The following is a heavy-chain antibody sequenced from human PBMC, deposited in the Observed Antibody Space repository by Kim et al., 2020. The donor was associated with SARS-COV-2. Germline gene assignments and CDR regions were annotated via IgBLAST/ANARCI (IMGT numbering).Heavy chain of an antibody. CDR1: GGSFSGYY. Sequence: SETLSLTCAVYGGSFSGYYWSWIRQPPGKGLEWIGEINHSGSTNYNPSLKSRVTISVDTSKNQFSLKLSSVTAADTAVYYCARGGRIQLWISSHDAFDI. CDR3: ARGGRIQLWISSHDAFDI. D-gene: IGHD5-18*01. J-gene: IGHJ3*02. CDR2: INHSGST. V-gene: IGHV4-34*01.